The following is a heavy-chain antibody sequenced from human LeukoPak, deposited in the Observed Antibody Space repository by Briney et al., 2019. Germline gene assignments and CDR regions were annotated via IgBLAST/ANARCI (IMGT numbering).Heavy chain of an antibody. CDR1: GGSISSSSYY. J-gene: IGHJ4*02. Sequence: PSETLSLTCTVSGGSISSSSYYWGWIRQPPGKGLEWIGSIYYSGSTYYNPSLKSRVTISIDTSKNQFSLKLSSVTAADTAVYYCARDQDGDYWGAFGYWGQGTLVTVSS. D-gene: IGHD4-17*01. V-gene: IGHV4-39*07. CDR3: ARDQDGDYWGAFGY. CDR2: IYYSGST.